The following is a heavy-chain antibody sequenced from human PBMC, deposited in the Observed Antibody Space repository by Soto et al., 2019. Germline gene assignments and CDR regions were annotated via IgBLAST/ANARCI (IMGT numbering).Heavy chain of an antibody. CDR2: INHSGST. J-gene: IGHJ4*02. CDR1: GGSFSGYY. CDR3: ARSSNSGYEPLDY. Sequence: SETLSLTCAVYGGSFSGYYWSWIRQPPGKGLEWIGEINHSGSTNYNPSLKSRVTISVDTSKNQFSLKLSSVTAADTAVYYCARSSNSGYEPLDYWGQGTLVTVSS. V-gene: IGHV4-34*01. D-gene: IGHD5-12*01.